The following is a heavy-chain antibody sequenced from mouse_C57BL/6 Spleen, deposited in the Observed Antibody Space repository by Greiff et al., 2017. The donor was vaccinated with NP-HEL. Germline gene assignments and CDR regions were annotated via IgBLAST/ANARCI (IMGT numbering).Heavy chain of an antibody. J-gene: IGHJ2*01. CDR3: ARQLVSNYFDY. V-gene: IGHV1-80*01. D-gene: IGHD2-2*01. Sequence: ESGAELVKPGASVKISCKASGYAFSSYWMNWVKQRPGKGLEWIGQIYPGDGDTNYNGKFKGKATLTADKSSSTAYMQLSSLTSEDSAVYFCARQLVSNYFDYWGQGTTLTVSS. CDR2: IYPGDGDT. CDR1: GYAFSSYW.